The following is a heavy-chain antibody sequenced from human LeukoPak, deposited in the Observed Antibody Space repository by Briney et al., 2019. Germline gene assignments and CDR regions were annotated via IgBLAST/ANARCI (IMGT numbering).Heavy chain of an antibody. CDR2: ITSDGSST. CDR3: EELGITMIGGV. D-gene: IGHD3-10*02. J-gene: IGHJ6*04. V-gene: IGHV3-74*03. Sequence: GGSLRLSCAASGYTFSSAWMHWVRQAPGRGLVWVSRITSDGSSTTYADSVRGRFTISRDNAKNTLYLQMNSLRADDTAVYYCEELGITMIGGVWGKGTTVTISS. CDR1: GYTFSSAW.